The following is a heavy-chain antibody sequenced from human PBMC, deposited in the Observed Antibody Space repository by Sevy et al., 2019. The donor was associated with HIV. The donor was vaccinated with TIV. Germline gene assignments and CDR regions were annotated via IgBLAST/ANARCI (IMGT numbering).Heavy chain of an antibody. CDR1: GYTLTQLS. D-gene: IGHD3-22*01. J-gene: IGHJ4*02. CDR2: FDPEDAKT. Sequence: ASVKVSRKVSGYTLTQLSMHWVRLTPGKGLEWMASFDPEDAKTVYSQKFQGRLSMTEDTSTHTAYMELSSLRSEDTAVYYCATTKDYYESSGDPFDYWGQGTLVTVSS. V-gene: IGHV1-24*01. CDR3: ATTKDYYESSGDPFDY.